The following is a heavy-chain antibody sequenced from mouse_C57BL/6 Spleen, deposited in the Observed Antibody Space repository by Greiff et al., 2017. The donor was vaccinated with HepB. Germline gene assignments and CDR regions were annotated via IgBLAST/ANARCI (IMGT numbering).Heavy chain of an antibody. CDR1: GYTFTDYY. CDR2: INPNNGGT. J-gene: IGHJ2*01. D-gene: IGHD4-1*01. CDR3: ARSSLGREYYFDY. V-gene: IGHV1-26*01. Sequence: EVQLQQSGPELVKPGASVKISCKASGYTFTDYYMNWVKQSHGKSLEWIGDINPNNGGTSYNQKFKGKATLTVDKSSSTAYMELRSLTSEDSAVYYCARSSLGREYYFDYWGQGTTLTVSS.